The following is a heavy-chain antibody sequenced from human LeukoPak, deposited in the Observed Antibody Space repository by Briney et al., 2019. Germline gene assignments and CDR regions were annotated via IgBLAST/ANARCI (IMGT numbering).Heavy chain of an antibody. CDR2: IYYSGST. J-gene: IGHJ1*01. CDR1: GGSISSYY. CDR3: ARTSWSYHAKYFQH. Sequence: SETLSLTCTVSGGSISSYYWSWIRQPPGKGLEWIGYIYYSGSTNYNPSLKSRVTISVDTSKNQFSLKLSSVTAADTAVYYCARTSWSYHAKYFQHWGQGTLVTVFS. D-gene: IGHD3-10*01. V-gene: IGHV4-59*01.